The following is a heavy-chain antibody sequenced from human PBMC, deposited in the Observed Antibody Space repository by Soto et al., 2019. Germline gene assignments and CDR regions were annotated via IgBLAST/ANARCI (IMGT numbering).Heavy chain of an antibody. J-gene: IGHJ6*02. V-gene: IGHV1-18*01. D-gene: IGHD6-19*01. CDR2: ISAYNGNT. CDR3: ARGHSSGWYTGVYYYYGMDV. Sequence: QVPLVQSGAEVKKPGASVKVSCKASGYTFTSYGISWVRQAPGQGLEWMGWISAYNGNTNYAQKLQGRVNMTSDTSTGTAYMELRSLRSDDTAVYYCARGHSSGWYTGVYYYYGMDVWGQGTTVTVSS. CDR1: GYTFTSYG.